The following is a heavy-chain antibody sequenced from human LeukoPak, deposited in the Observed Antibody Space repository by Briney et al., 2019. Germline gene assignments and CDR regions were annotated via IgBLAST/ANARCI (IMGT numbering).Heavy chain of an antibody. CDR2: IYYSGST. V-gene: IGHV4-61*01. Sequence: ASETLSLTCTVSGGSVSSGSYYWSWIRQPPGKGLEWIGYIYYSGSTNYNPSLKSRVTISVDTSKNQFSLKLSSVTAADTAVYYCARVVVPAENSFDPWGQGTLVTVSS. J-gene: IGHJ5*02. CDR3: ARVVVPAENSFDP. D-gene: IGHD2-2*01. CDR1: GGSVSSGSYY.